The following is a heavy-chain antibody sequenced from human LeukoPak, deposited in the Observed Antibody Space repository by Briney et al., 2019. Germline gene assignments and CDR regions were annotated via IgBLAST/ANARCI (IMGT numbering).Heavy chain of an antibody. CDR2: ISGSGGSA. CDR1: GFTFSSYA. Sequence: GGSLRLSCAASGFTFSSYAMSWVRQAPGKGLEWVSAISGSGGSAFYADSVKGRFTISRDNSKYTLFLQMNSLRAEDTAVYYCARDPNGDYIGAFDMWGPGTMVTVSS. V-gene: IGHV3-23*01. CDR3: ARDPNGDYIGAFDM. J-gene: IGHJ3*02. D-gene: IGHD4-17*01.